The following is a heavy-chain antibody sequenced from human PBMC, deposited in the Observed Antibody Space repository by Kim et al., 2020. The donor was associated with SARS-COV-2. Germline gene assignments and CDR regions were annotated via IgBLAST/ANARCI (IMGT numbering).Heavy chain of an antibody. CDR3: ARDPDYMYYFDY. CDR1: GGTFSSYA. J-gene: IGHJ4*02. V-gene: IGHV1-69*13. CDR2: IIPIFGTA. Sequence: SVKVSCKASGGTFSSYAISWVRQAPGQGLEWMGGIIPIFGTANYAQKFQGRVTITADESTSTAYMELSSLRSEDTAVYYCARDPDYMYYFDYWGQGTLVTVSS. D-gene: IGHD4-4*01.